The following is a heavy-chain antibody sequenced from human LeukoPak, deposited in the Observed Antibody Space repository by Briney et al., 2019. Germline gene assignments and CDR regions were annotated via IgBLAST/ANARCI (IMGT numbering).Heavy chain of an antibody. V-gene: IGHV3-53*01. CDR2: IYSDNT. CDR3: ARRAGAYSHPYDY. Sequence: GGSLRLSCTASGFSFSTYAMNWVRQAPGKGLEWVSFIYSDNTHYSDSVKGRFTISRDNSKNTLYLQMNSLRAEDTAVYYCARRAGAYSHPYDYWGQGTLVTVSS. CDR1: GFSFSTYA. J-gene: IGHJ4*02. D-gene: IGHD4/OR15-4a*01.